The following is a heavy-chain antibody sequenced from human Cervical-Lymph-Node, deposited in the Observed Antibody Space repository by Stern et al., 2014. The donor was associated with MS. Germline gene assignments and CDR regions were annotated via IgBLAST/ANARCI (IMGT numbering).Heavy chain of an antibody. CDR2: MRSKANGGTT. V-gene: IGHV3-49*05. CDR1: GFTFGDHA. Sequence: EVQLVEYGGGLVKPGRSLRLSCTTSGFTFGDHAMSWFRQAPGKGLEWVSFMRSKANGGTTEYASSVKGRFTISRDDSKSIAYLQTNSLKIEDTAVYYCSTSYFDYWGQGTLVTVSS. J-gene: IGHJ4*02. CDR3: STSYFDY.